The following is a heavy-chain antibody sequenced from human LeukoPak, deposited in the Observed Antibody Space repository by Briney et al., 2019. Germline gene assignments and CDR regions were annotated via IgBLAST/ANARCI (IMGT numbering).Heavy chain of an antibody. V-gene: IGHV4-59*01. CDR1: GGSISSYY. CDR3: ARATGIAAAPTLNWFDP. Sequence: PSETLSLTCTVSGGSISSYYWSWIRQPPGKGLEWIGYIYYSGSTNYNPSLKSRVIISVDTSKNQFSLKLSSVTAADTAVYYCARATGIAAAPTLNWFDPWGQGTLVTVSS. J-gene: IGHJ5*02. CDR2: IYYSGST. D-gene: IGHD6-13*01.